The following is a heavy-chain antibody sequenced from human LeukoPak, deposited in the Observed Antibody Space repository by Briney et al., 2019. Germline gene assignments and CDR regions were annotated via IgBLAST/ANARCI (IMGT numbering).Heavy chain of an antibody. V-gene: IGHV4-34*01. D-gene: IGHD3-22*01. Sequence: SETLSLTCAVYGGSFSGYYWSWIRQPPGKGLEWIGEINHSGSTNYNPSLKSRVTISVDTSKNQFSLKLSSVTAADTAVYYCARTYYYDSAVYYGMDVWGQGTTVTVSS. CDR1: GGSFSGYY. CDR3: ARTYYYDSAVYYGMDV. CDR2: INHSGST. J-gene: IGHJ6*02.